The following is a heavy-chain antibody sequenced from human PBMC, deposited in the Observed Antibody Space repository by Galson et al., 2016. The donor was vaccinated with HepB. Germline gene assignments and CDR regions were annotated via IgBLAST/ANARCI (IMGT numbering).Heavy chain of an antibody. J-gene: IGHJ6*02. CDR2: IIHSGST. Sequence: SETLSLTCAYGGSFSGYYWTWIRQPPGKGLEWIGEIIHSGSTNYNPSLKSRVTISVDTSKNQFSLKLSSVTAADTAVYYCARGEGIVVVPTARRPYYYGMDVWGQGTMVTVSS. CDR1: GGSFSGYY. D-gene: IGHD2-2*01. V-gene: IGHV4-34*01. CDR3: ARGEGIVVVPTARRPYYYGMDV.